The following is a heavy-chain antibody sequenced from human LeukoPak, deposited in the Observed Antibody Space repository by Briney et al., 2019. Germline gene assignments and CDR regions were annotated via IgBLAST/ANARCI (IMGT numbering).Heavy chain of an antibody. V-gene: IGHV3-23*01. J-gene: IGHJ4*02. Sequence: TGGSLRLSCAASGFTFSSYAMSWVRQAPGKGLEWVSAISGSGGSTYYADSVKGRFTISRDNSKNTLYLQMNSLRAEDTAAYYCAKGMIVVVITGALDYWGQGTLVTVSS. CDR3: AKGMIVVVITGALDY. CDR2: ISGSGGST. D-gene: IGHD3-22*01. CDR1: GFTFSSYA.